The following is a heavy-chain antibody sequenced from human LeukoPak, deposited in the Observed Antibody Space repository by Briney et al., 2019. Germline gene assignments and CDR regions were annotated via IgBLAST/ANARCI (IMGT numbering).Heavy chain of an antibody. CDR3: ARAIATNWFDP. CDR2: INSDGSST. J-gene: IGHJ5*02. D-gene: IGHD2-21*01. Sequence: GGSLRLSCAASGFTLSSYWMHWVRQAPGKGLVWVSRINSDGSSTSYADSVKGRFTISRDNAKNTLYLQMNSLRAEDTAVYYCARAIATNWFDPWGQGTLVTVSS. V-gene: IGHV3-74*01. CDR1: GFTLSSYW.